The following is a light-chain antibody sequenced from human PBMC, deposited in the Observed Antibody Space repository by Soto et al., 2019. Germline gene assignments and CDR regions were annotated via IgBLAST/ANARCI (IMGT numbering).Light chain of an antibody. CDR1: SGDVGGYKY. CDR2: EVS. V-gene: IGLV2-14*01. CDR3: SSYTSSTTVI. Sequence: QSVLTQPASVSGSPGQSITISCTGTSGDVGGYKYVSWYLQHPGKAPKLIIYEVSYRPSGVSNRFSGSKSGNTASLTISGLQAEDEADYYCSSYTSSTTVIFGGGTKLTVL. J-gene: IGLJ2*01.